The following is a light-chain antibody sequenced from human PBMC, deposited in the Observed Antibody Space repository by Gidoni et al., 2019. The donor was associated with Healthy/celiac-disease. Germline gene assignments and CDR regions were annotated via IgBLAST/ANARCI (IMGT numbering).Light chain of an antibody. CDR1: QRVSRY. Sequence: EIVLTQSPATLSLSPGERATLSCRASQRVSRYLAWYQQKPGQAHRLLIDDASNRSTGTPARFSGSGSGTDFTLTISSLEPEEFAVYYCQQRSKWTSDMYTFGQGTKLEIK. CDR3: QQRSKWTSDMYT. J-gene: IGKJ2*01. CDR2: DAS. V-gene: IGKV3-11*01.